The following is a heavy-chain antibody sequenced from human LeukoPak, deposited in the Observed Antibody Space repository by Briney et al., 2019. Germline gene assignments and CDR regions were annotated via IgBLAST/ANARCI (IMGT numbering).Heavy chain of an antibody. V-gene: IGHV3-48*03. CDR3: ARDDYGDYYFDY. CDR1: GFTFSSYE. D-gene: IGHD4-17*01. Sequence: GGSLRLSCAASGFTFSSYEMNWGRQAPGKGLEWVSYISSSGRTIYYADSVKGRFTISRDNAKNSLYLQMNSLRAEDTAVYYCARDDYGDYYFDYWGQGTLVTVSS. CDR2: ISSSGRTI. J-gene: IGHJ4*02.